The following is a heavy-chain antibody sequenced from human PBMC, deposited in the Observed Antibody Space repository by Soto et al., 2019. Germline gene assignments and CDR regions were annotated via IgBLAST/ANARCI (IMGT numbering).Heavy chain of an antibody. CDR3: ATALLVALKFFGLVPSFDY. CDR2: INHSGYT. D-gene: IGHD3-3*01. V-gene: IGHV4-34*01. CDR1: GGSFSGYY. J-gene: IGHJ4*02. Sequence: QVHLQQWGAGLLKPSETLSLTCAVYGGSFSGYYWSWIRQPPGKGLEWIGEINHSGYTNYNPSLKSRVTISADTSKNQFSLKLTSVTAADTSVYYCATALLVALKFFGLVPSFDYWGQGTPVSVSS.